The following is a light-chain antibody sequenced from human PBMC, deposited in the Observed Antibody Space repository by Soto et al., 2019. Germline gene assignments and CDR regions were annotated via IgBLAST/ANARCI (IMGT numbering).Light chain of an antibody. CDR1: QGVTTN. CDR2: DVS. J-gene: IGKJ5*01. Sequence: EIVMTQSPGTLSVSPGERATLSCRAGQGVTTNFAWYQQKSGQSPGLLIYDVSIRATGVPARFSGTGSETDFTLTISGLQSDDSAVYFCQQYNNWPFSFGQGTRLEIK. CDR3: QQYNNWPFS. V-gene: IGKV3-15*01.